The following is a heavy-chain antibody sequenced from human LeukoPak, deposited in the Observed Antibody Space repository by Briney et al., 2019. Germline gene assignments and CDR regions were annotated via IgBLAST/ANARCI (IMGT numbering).Heavy chain of an antibody. J-gene: IGHJ4*02. CDR2: ISGSGGST. CDR3: AKVGDSSGYYYPLFDY. CDR1: GFTFSSYA. V-gene: IGHV3-23*01. D-gene: IGHD3-22*01. Sequence: GGSLRLSCAASGFTFSSYAMSWVRQAPGKGLEWVSAISGSGGSTCYADSVKGRFTISRDNSKNTLYLQMNSLRAEDTAVYYCAKVGDSSGYYYPLFDYWGQGTLVTVSS.